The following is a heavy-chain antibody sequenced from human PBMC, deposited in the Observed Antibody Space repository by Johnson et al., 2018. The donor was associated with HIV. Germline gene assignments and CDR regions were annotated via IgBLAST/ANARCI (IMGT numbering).Heavy chain of an antibody. J-gene: IGHJ3*02. D-gene: IGHD3-22*01. Sequence: MQLVESGGGVVRPGGSLRLSCAASGFTFDDYGMSWVRQGPGKGLVWVSRINSDGSSTRYADSVKGRFTISRDNAKNTLYLQMNSLRAEDTAVYYCAKAYSAVVGDAFDILGQGTMVTVSS. CDR1: GFTFDDYG. V-gene: IGHV3-20*04. CDR2: INSDGSST. CDR3: AKAYSAVVGDAFDI.